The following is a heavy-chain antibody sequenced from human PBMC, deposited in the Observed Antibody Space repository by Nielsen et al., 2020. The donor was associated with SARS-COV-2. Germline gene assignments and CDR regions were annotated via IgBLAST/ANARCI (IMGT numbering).Heavy chain of an antibody. V-gene: IGHV4-31*03. CDR1: GGSISSGGYY. Sequence: SETLSLTCTVSGGSISSGGYYWSWIRQHPGKGLEWIGYIYYSGSTYYNPSLKSRVTISVDTSKNQFSLKLSSVTAADTAVYYCARDRGSGSPFDYWGQGTLVTVSS. J-gene: IGHJ4*02. CDR2: IYYSGST. D-gene: IGHD1-26*01. CDR3: ARDRGSGSPFDY.